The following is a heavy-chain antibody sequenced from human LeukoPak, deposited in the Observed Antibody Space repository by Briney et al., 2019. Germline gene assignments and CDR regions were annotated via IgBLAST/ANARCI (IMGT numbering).Heavy chain of an antibody. CDR3: ARDPRTWGSHVREYYFDY. Sequence: ASVKVPCKASGYTFTSYYMHWVRQAPGQGLEWMGIINPSGGSTSYAQKFQGRVTMTRDTSTSTVYMELSSLRSEDTAVYYCARDPRTWGSHVREYYFDYWGQGTLVTVSS. V-gene: IGHV1-46*01. D-gene: IGHD7-27*01. CDR1: GYTFTSYY. CDR2: INPSGGST. J-gene: IGHJ4*02.